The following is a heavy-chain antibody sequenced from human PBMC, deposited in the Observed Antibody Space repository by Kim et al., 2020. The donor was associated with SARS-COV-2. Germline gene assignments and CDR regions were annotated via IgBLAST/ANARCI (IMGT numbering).Heavy chain of an antibody. V-gene: IGHV3-53*04. CDR3: ARDKYSSSWDYYGMDV. J-gene: IGHJ6*02. D-gene: IGHD6-13*01. CDR2: IYSGGST. CDR1: GFTVSSNY. Sequence: GGSLRLSCAASGFTVSSNYMSWVRQAPGKGLEWVSVIYSGGSTYYADTVKGRFTISRHNSKNTLYLQMNSLRAEDTAVYYCARDKYSSSWDYYGMDVWGQGTTVTVSS.